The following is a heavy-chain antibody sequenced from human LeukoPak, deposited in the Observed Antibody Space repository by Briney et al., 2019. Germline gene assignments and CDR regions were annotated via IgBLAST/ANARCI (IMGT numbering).Heavy chain of an antibody. V-gene: IGHV3-30*02. CDR2: IRYDGSNK. J-gene: IGHJ4*02. D-gene: IGHD6-19*01. Sequence: GGSLRLSCAASGFTFSNYWMSWVRQAPGKGLEWVAFIRYDGSNKYYADSVKGRFTISRDNSKNTLYLQMNSLRAEDTAVYYCAKAGYSSGFPRYYFDYWGQGTLVTVSS. CDR3: AKAGYSSGFPRYYFDY. CDR1: GFTFSNYW.